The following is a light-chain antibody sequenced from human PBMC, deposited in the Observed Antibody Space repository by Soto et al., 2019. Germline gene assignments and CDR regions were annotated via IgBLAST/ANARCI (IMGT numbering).Light chain of an antibody. CDR1: SSDVGGYNY. J-gene: IGLJ2*01. CDR2: DVS. Sequence: QSALTQPASVSGSPGQSITISCTGTSSDVGGYNYVSWYQQHPAKAPRLMIYDVSNRPSGVSNRFSGSKSGNTASLTISGLQAEDEADYYCSSYTSSSTVVVGGGTKLTVL. V-gene: IGLV2-14*01. CDR3: SSYTSSSTVV.